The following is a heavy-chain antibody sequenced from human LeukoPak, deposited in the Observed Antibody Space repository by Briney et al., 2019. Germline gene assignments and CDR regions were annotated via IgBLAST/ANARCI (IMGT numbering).Heavy chain of an antibody. Sequence: GASVKVSCKASGYTLTSYYMHWVRQAPGQGPEWMGVINPSGGRTTSYAQKIQGRVTMTRDTSMSTVSMELSSLRSEDTAVYYCARGTLRYFDFWGQGTLVTVSS. V-gene: IGHV1-46*01. J-gene: IGHJ4*02. CDR3: ARGTLRYFDF. CDR2: INPSGGRT. D-gene: IGHD3-9*01. CDR1: GYTLTSYY.